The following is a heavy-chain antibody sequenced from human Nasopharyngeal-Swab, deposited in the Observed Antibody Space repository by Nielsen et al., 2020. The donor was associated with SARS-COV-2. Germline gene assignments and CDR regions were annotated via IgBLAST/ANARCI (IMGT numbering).Heavy chain of an antibody. J-gene: IGHJ4*02. CDR3: AREGGIFGVVIVDY. CDR2: ISSSSSYI. D-gene: IGHD3-3*01. CDR1: GFTFSSYW. V-gene: IGHV3-21*01. Sequence: GGSLRLSCAASGFTFSSYWMSWVRQTPGKGLEWVSSISSSSSYIYYADSVKGRFTISRDNAKNSLYLQMNSLRAEDTAVYYCAREGGIFGVVIVDYWGQGTLVTVSS.